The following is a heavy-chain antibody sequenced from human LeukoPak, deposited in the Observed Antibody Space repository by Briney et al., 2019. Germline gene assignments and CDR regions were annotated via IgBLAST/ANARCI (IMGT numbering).Heavy chain of an antibody. CDR3: AKDGGNYLYYFDY. CDR1: GFTFSSYV. V-gene: IGHV3-23*01. J-gene: IGHJ4*02. CDR2: ISGSGGST. Sequence: GGSLRLSCAASGFTFSSYVMSWVRQAPGEGLEWVSTISGSGGSTYYADSVKGRFTISRDNSNNTLYLQMNSLRAEDTAVYSCAKDGGNYLYYFDYWGQGTLVTVSS. D-gene: IGHD1-26*01.